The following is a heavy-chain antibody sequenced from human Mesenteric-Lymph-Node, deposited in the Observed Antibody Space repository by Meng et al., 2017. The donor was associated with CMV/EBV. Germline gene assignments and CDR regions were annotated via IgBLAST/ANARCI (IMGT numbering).Heavy chain of an antibody. V-gene: IGHV3-9*01. J-gene: IGHJ4*02. D-gene: IGHD3-3*01. Sequence: SLKISCAASGFTFDDYAMHWVRQAPGKGLEWVSGISWNSGSIGYADSVKGRFTISRDNAKNSLYLQMNSLTADDTAVYYCARSRWSGYAGVWGQGALVTVSS. CDR1: GFTFDDYA. CDR3: ARSRWSGYAGV. CDR2: ISWNSGSI.